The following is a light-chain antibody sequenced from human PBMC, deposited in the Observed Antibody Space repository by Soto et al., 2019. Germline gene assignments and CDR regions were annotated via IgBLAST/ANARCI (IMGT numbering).Light chain of an antibody. Sequence: QSVLTQPPSASGSPGQSVTISCTGTSSDVGGYKYVSWYQQHPGKAPKLMIFEVSTRPSGVPDRFSGSKSGNTASLTVSGLQAEDEADYYCCSYAGSNNLVFGGGTKVTVL. CDR3: CSYAGSNNLV. V-gene: IGLV2-8*01. J-gene: IGLJ2*01. CDR1: SSDVGGYKY. CDR2: EVS.